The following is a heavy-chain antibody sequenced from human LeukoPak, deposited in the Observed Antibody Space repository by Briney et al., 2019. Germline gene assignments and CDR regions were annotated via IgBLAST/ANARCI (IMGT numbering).Heavy chain of an antibody. CDR1: GGSISSSNW. CDR2: IYHSGST. D-gene: IGHD3-10*01. V-gene: IGHV4-4*02. CDR3: ARGRGEGRGIAMVRGVRAPSYNWFDP. Sequence: KPSETLSLTCAVSGGSISSSNWWSWVRQPPGKGLEWIGEIYHSGSTNYNPSLKSRVTISVDTSKNQFSLKLSSVTAADTAVYYCARGRGEGRGIAMVRGVRAPSYNWFDPWGHGTQVTVSS. J-gene: IGHJ5*02.